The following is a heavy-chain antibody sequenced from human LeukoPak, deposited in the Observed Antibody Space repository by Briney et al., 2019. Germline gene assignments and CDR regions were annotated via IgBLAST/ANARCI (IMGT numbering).Heavy chain of an antibody. Sequence: GGSLRLSCAASGFTFSSYAMSWVRQAPGKGLEWVSGISVSGGSTYFADSVRGRFTISRDNSKNTLYLQMNSLRAEDTAVYYCAKQYISGWYSDYWGQGTLVTVSS. CDR1: GFTFSSYA. J-gene: IGHJ4*02. D-gene: IGHD6-19*01. CDR3: AKQYISGWYSDY. V-gene: IGHV3-23*01. CDR2: ISVSGGST.